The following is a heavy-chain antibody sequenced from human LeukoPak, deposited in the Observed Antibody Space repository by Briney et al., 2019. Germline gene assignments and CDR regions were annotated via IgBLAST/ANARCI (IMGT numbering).Heavy chain of an antibody. Sequence: PSETLSLTCAVSGYSISSGYYWGWIRQPPGKGLEWIGSIYHSGSTYYNPSLKSRVTISVDTSKNQFSLKLSSVTAADTAVYYCARGGWGRSTGRKFDYWGQGTLVTVSS. CDR1: GYSISSGYY. D-gene: IGHD7-27*01. CDR2: IYHSGST. V-gene: IGHV4-38-2*01. J-gene: IGHJ4*02. CDR3: ARGGWGRSTGRKFDY.